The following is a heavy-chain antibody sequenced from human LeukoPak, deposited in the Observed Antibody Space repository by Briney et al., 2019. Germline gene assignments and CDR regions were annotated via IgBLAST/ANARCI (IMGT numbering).Heavy chain of an antibody. CDR1: GFTFSSYA. CDR2: ISGSGGST. V-gene: IGHV3-23*01. D-gene: IGHD3-22*01. J-gene: IGHJ4*02. CDR3: AKASSSITMIVVVITHYFDY. Sequence: PGGSLRLSCAASGFTFSSYAMSWVRQAPGKGLEWVSAISGSGGSTYYADSVKGRFTISRDNSKNTLYLQMNSLRAEDTAVYYCAKASSSITMIVVVITHYFDYWGQGTLVTVSS.